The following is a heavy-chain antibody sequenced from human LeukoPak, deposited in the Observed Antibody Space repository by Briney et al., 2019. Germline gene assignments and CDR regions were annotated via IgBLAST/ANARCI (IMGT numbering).Heavy chain of an antibody. CDR1: GYTFTSYD. CDR3: ARGQWELQNWFDP. V-gene: IGHV1-8*01. Sequence: RWASVKVSCKASGYTFTSYDISWVRQATGQGLEWMGWMNPNSGNAGYAQRFQGRVTMTRNNSISTAYMELTSLRSEDTAVYYCARGQWELQNWFDPWGQGTLVTVSS. J-gene: IGHJ5*02. D-gene: IGHD1-26*01. CDR2: MNPNSGNA.